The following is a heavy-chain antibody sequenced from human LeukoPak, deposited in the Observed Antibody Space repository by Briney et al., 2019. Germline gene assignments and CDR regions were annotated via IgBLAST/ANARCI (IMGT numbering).Heavy chain of an antibody. V-gene: IGHV3-33*01. CDR3: ARDGGSGSYYRFDY. CDR1: GFTFSSYG. Sequence: GGSLRLSCAASGFTFSSYGMHWVRQAPGKGLEWVAVIWYDGSDKYYADSVKGRFTISSDNSKNTLYLQMNSLRAEDTAVYYCARDGGSGSYYRFDYWGQGTLVTVSS. J-gene: IGHJ4*02. D-gene: IGHD3-10*01. CDR2: IWYDGSDK.